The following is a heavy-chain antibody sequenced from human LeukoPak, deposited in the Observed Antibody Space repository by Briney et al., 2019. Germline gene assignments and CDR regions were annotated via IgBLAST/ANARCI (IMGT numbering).Heavy chain of an antibody. V-gene: IGHV1-69*04. D-gene: IGHD2-15*01. CDR3: AGDRIGQYFDF. J-gene: IGHJ4*02. CDR2: IIPILDLT. CDR1: GGTFNNNA. Sequence: GASVKVSSKASGGTFNNNAINWVRQAPGQGLEWMGRIIPILDLTNYAEKFQDRVTITADKSTNTAYMELSSLRSEDTAVYYCAGDRIGQYFDFWGQGTLLTVSS.